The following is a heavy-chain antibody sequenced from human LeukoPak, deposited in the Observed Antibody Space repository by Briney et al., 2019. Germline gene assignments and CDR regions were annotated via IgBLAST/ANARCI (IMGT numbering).Heavy chain of an antibody. J-gene: IGHJ5*02. D-gene: IGHD6-13*01. CDR1: GGSFSGYY. Sequence: SETLSLTCAVYGGSFSGYYWSWIRQPPGKGLEWTGEINHSGSTNYNPSLKSRVTISVDTSKNQFSLKLSSVTAADTAVYYCARDKSSSWYRGWFDPWGQGTLVTVSS. V-gene: IGHV4-34*01. CDR2: INHSGST. CDR3: ARDKSSSWYRGWFDP.